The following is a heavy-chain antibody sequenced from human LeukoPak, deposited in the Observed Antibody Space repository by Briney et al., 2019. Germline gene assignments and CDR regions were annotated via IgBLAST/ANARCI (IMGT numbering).Heavy chain of an antibody. D-gene: IGHD1-26*01. CDR2: ISVYNGHT. J-gene: IGHJ3*02. Sequence: ASVKVSCKASGYTFTSYGISWVRQAPGQGLEWMGWISVYNGHTNYAQKFQGRVTMTTDTSTSTASMELRSLRSDDTAVYYCARGGRWELPRPYAFDIWGQGTMVTVSA. V-gene: IGHV1-18*01. CDR1: GYTFTSYG. CDR3: ARGGRWELPRPYAFDI.